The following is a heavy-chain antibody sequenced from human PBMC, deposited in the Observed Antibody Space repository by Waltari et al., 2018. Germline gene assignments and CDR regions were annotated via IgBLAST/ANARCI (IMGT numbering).Heavy chain of an antibody. J-gene: IGHJ4*02. V-gene: IGHV4-34*01. CDR1: GGSFRGYY. CDR3: ARQQWQQRYFDY. CDR2: INHSGST. Sequence: QVQLQQWGAGLLKPSETLSLTCAVYGGSFRGYYWSWIRQPPGKGLEWIGEINHSGSTNYNPSLKSRVTISVDTSKNQFSLKLSSVTAADTAVYYCARQQWQQRYFDYWGQGTLVTVSS. D-gene: IGHD2-8*01.